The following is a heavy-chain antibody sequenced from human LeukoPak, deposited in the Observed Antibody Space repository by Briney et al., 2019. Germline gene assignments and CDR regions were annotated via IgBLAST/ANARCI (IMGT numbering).Heavy chain of an antibody. V-gene: IGHV3-7*05. D-gene: IGHD3-3*01. Sequence: GGSLRLSCAASGFSFSSHWMFWVRQAPGRGLEWVANIKQDGSEKYYVDSVKGRFTISRDNAKNSLYLQMNRLRAEDTAIYYCARYYDFWSSIDYWGQGTLVTVSS. CDR3: ARYYDFWSSIDY. CDR1: GFSFSSHW. J-gene: IGHJ4*02. CDR2: IKQDGSEK.